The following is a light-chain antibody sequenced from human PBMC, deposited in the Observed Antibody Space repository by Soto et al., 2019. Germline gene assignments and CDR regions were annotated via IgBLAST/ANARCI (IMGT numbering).Light chain of an antibody. CDR1: QSVSSN. V-gene: IGKV3-15*01. CDR2: GAS. CDR3: HQYNNWPLWT. Sequence: EIVMTQSPATLSVSPEERATLSCRASQSVSSNLAWYQQKRGQGPRLLIYGASTRATGIPARFSGSGSGTEFTLTISSLQSEDFAVYYCHQYNNWPLWTFGQGTKVDIK. J-gene: IGKJ1*01.